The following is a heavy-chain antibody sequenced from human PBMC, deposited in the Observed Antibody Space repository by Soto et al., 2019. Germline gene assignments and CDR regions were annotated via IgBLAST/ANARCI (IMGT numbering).Heavy chain of an antibody. V-gene: IGHV2-5*02. D-gene: IGHD4-17*01. CDR2: IYWDDDK. CDR3: AHRSYGDFPVGY. J-gene: IGHJ4*02. CDR1: GFSLSTSGVG. Sequence: QITLKESGPTLVKPTQTLTLTCTFSGFSLSTSGVGVGWIRQPPGKALEWLALIYWDDDKVYSPSLKSRLTITTDTSKNQVILTITNMEPVDTATYYCAHRSYGDFPVGYWGQGTLGTVTS.